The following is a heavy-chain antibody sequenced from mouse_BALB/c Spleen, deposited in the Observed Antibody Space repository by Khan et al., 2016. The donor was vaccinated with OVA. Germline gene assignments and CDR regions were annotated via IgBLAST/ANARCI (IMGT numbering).Heavy chain of an antibody. CDR3: ARGTTVGAFDY. V-gene: IGHV5-12*02. CDR1: GFTFSDYF. Sequence: EVELVESGGGLVQPGGSLKLSCATSGFTFSDYFMYWVRQTPEKRLEWVAYISNGGGSTYHPDTVKGRLPIPRDNAKNTLYLQMSRLKSEDTAMYFCARGTTVGAFDYWGQGTTLTVSS. D-gene: IGHD1-1*01. CDR2: ISNGGGST. J-gene: IGHJ2*01.